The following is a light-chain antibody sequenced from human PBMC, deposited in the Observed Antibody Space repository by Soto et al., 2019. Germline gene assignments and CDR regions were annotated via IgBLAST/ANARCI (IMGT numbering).Light chain of an antibody. CDR1: SSDIGAYNY. CDR3: SSYTGGNTDWS. CDR2: EVS. J-gene: IGLJ2*01. V-gene: IGLV2-14*01. Sequence: QSALTQPASVSGSPGQSITISCTGTSSDIGAYNYVSWYQQHPGKAPKVIIFEVSNRPSGVSNRFSGSKSGNTASLTISGLQPEDEADYHCSSYTGGNTDWSFGGGTKLTVL.